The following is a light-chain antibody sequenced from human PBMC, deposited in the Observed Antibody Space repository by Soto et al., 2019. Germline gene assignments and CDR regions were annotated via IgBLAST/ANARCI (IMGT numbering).Light chain of an antibody. CDR3: QTWGTGVHVV. CDR1: SGHSSYA. V-gene: IGLV4-69*01. Sequence: QPVLTQSPSASASLGASVKLTCTLSSGHSSYAIAWHQQQPEKGPRYLMKLNSDGSHTKGDGIPDRFSGSSSGAERYLTXXXXXXXXXXDYYCQTWGTGVHVVFGGGTKLTVL. J-gene: IGLJ2*01. CDR2: LNSDGSH.